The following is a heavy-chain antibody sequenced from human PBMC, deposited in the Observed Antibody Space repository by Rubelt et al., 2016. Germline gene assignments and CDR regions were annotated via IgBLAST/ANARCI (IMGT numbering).Heavy chain of an antibody. CDR1: GGSISSSSYY. V-gene: IGHV4-39*07. D-gene: IGHD4-17*01. J-gene: IGHJ4*02. CDR3: ARESHDYGDYDVY. Sequence: QLQLQESGPGLVKPSETLSLTCTVSGGSISSSSYYWGWICQPPGKGLEWIGSIYDSGSTYYNPSRKCRVTISVDTSKNQFSLKLSSVTAADTAVYYCARESHDYGDYDVYWGQGTLVTVSS. CDR2: IYDSGST.